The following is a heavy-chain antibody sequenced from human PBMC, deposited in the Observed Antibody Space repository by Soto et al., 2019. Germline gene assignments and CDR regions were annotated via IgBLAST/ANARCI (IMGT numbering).Heavy chain of an antibody. D-gene: IGHD3-10*01. CDR2: ISGYSGDT. CDR1: GYTFSSYH. J-gene: IGHJ3*01. CDR3: ARDIYGHVDAFDL. Sequence: ASVKVSCKASGYTFSSYHINWVRQAPGQGLERMGWISGYSGDTKYAQKLQGRVTMTTDTSTNTGYMELRSLRSDDTAVYYCARDIYGHVDAFDLWGQGTMVT. V-gene: IGHV1-18*01.